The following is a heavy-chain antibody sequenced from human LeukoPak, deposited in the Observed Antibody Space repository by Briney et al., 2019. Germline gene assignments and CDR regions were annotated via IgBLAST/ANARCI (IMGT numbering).Heavy chain of an antibody. Sequence: SETLSLTCTVSGYSISSGYYWGWIRQPPGKGLEWIGSIYHSGSTYYNPTLKSRVTISVDTSKNQFSLKLSSVTAADTAVYYCARQGPAGVYFDYWGQGTLVTVSS. D-gene: IGHD2-2*01. V-gene: IGHV4-38-2*02. CDR3: ARQGPAGVYFDY. J-gene: IGHJ4*02. CDR1: GYSISSGYY. CDR2: IYHSGST.